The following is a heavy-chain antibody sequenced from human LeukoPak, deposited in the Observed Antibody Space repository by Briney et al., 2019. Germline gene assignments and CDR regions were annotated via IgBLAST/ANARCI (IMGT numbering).Heavy chain of an antibody. V-gene: IGHV3-30-3*02. CDR3: AKWKSSWDFDY. J-gene: IGHJ4*02. D-gene: IGHD6-13*01. Sequence: PGGSLRLSCAASGFTFSSYAMHWVRQAPGKGLEWVAVISYDGSNKYYADSVKGRFTISRDNSKNTLYLQMNSLRAEDTAVYYCAKWKSSWDFDYWGQGTLVTVSS. CDR2: ISYDGSNK. CDR1: GFTFSSYA.